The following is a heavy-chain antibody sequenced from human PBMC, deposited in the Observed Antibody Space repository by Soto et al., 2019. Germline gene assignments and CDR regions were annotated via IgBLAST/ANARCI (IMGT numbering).Heavy chain of an antibody. CDR3: ARSSPYIVVRKPTGNQDYYGMDV. J-gene: IGHJ6*02. CDR2: IIPVFGTT. CDR1: GGTFSNYT. D-gene: IGHD2-2*01. V-gene: IGHV1-69*01. Sequence: QVQLVQSGAEVKKPGSSVKVFCKASGGTFSNYTISWVRQAPGQGLEWMGGIIPVFGTTDYEQKFQGRVTITADGSTSTAYMQLSSLRSAATAVYYCARSSPYIVVRKPTGNQDYYGMDVWGQGTTVTVSS.